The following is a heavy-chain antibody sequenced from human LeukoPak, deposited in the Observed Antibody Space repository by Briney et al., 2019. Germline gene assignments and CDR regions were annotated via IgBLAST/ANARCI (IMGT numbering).Heavy chain of an antibody. CDR2: IYYSGST. D-gene: IGHD3-22*01. V-gene: IGHV4-39*01. J-gene: IGHJ5*02. Sequence: SETLSLTCTVSGGSISSSSYYWGWIRQPPGEGLEWIGSIYYSGSTYYNPSLKSRVTISVDTSKNQFSLKLSSVTAADTAVYYCARHKGDYYDSSGYPNWFDPWGQGTLVTVSS. CDR3: ARHKGDYYDSSGYPNWFDP. CDR1: GGSISSSSYY.